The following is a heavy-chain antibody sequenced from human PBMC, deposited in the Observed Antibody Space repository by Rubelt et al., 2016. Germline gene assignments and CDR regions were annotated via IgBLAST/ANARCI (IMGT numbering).Heavy chain of an antibody. J-gene: IGHJ4*02. CDR3: ARDGHWNDYISRGAFDY. Sequence: GSTIYYADSVKGRFTISRDNSKNTLYLQMNSLRAEDTAVYYCARDGHWNDYISRGAFDYWGQGTLVTVSS. D-gene: IGHD1-1*01. V-gene: IGHV3-NL1*01. CDR2: GSTI.